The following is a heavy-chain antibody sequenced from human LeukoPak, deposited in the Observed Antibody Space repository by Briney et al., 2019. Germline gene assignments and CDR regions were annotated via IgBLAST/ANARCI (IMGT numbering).Heavy chain of an antibody. J-gene: IGHJ6*03. Sequence: SETLSLTCTVSGGSISSGSYYWSWIRQPAGKGLEWIGRIYTSGSTNYNPSLKSRVTISVDTSKNQFSLKLSSVTAADTAVYYCARKGSYYNPYYYYYMDVWGKGTTVTISS. CDR3: ARKGSYYNPYYYYYMDV. CDR2: IYTSGST. D-gene: IGHD3-10*01. CDR1: GGSISSGSYY. V-gene: IGHV4-61*02.